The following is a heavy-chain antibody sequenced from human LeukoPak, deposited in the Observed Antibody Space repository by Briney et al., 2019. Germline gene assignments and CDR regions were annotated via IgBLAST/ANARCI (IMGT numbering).Heavy chain of an antibody. J-gene: IGHJ4*02. CDR2: INIGNGNT. D-gene: IGHD2-21*01. V-gene: IGHV1-3*04. CDR3: ARRLGRSFDY. Sequence: GASVNVSCKASGYTFINHAIHWVRQAPGQRLEWMGWINIGNGNTKYSQNFQGRITITRDTSATTAYMDLSSLRSEDTAMYYCARRLGRSFDYWGQGTLVTVSS. CDR1: GYTFINHA.